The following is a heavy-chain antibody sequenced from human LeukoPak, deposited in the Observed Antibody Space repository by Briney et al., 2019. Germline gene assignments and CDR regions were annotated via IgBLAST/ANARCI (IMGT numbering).Heavy chain of an antibody. Sequence: GGSLRLSCAASGFTFSSHWMSWVRQTPGKGLEWVSSISRSSSYIYYADSVKGRFTTSRDNAKNSLYLQMNSLRAEDTAVYYCARGPGRSSWSFDYWGQGTLVTVSS. CDR2: ISRSSSYI. V-gene: IGHV3-21*01. CDR1: GFTFSSHW. J-gene: IGHJ4*02. CDR3: ARGPGRSSWSFDY. D-gene: IGHD6-13*01.